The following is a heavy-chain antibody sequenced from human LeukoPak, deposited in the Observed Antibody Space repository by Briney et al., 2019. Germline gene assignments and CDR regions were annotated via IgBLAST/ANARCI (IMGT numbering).Heavy chain of an antibody. CDR2: INPNSGGT. J-gene: IGHJ4*02. CDR1: GYTFTGYY. V-gene: IGHV1-2*06. Sequence: GASVKVSCKASGYTFTGYYMHWVRQAPGQGLEWMGRINPNSGGTNHAQKFQGRVTMTRDTSISTAYMELSRLRSDDTAVYYCARVLRAAAGTIDYWGQGTLVTVSS. D-gene: IGHD6-13*01. CDR3: ARVLRAAAGTIDY.